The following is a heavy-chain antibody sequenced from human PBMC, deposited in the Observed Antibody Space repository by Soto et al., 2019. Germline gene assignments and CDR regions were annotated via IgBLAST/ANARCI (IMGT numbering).Heavy chain of an antibody. V-gene: IGHV4-34*01. Sequence: QVQLQQWGAGLLKPSETLSLTCAVYGGSFSGYYWSWIRQPPGKGLEWIGEINHSGSTNYNPSLKSRVPISVDTSKNQFSLKLSSVTAADTAVYYCASLEAYCSGGSCYFYWGQGTLVTVSS. J-gene: IGHJ4*02. CDR1: GGSFSGYY. CDR3: ASLEAYCSGGSCYFY. CDR2: INHSGST. D-gene: IGHD2-15*01.